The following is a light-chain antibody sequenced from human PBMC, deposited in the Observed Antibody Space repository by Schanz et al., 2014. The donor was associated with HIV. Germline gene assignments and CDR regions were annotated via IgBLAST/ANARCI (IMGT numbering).Light chain of an antibody. CDR3: CSYAGSSTYV. CDR2: GNN. J-gene: IGLJ1*01. V-gene: IGLV1-44*01. Sequence: QSVLTQPPSVSGTPGQRVTISCSGGTSNIGRNSVNWYQQLPGTAPKLLIYGNNQRPSGVPDRFSGSKSGTSASLAISGLHSEDEADYYCCSYAGSSTYVFGTGTKLTVL. CDR1: TSNIGRNS.